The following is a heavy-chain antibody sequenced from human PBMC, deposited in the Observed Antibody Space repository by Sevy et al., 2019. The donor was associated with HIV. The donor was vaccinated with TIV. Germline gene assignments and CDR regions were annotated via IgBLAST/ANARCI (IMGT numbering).Heavy chain of an antibody. Sequence: GGSLRLSCVASGFTFSDYYMSWIRQAPGKGLEWVSYISSSGSTIYYADSVKGRFTISRDNAKNSLYLQMNSLRAEDTAVYYCARESEVVLLWFGTFDYWGQGTLVTVSS. J-gene: IGHJ4*02. D-gene: IGHD3-10*01. CDR1: GFTFSDYY. V-gene: IGHV3-11*01. CDR2: ISSSGSTI. CDR3: ARESEVVLLWFGTFDY.